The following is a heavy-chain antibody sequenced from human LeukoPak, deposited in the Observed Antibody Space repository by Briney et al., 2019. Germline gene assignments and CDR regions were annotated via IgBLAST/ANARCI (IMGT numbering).Heavy chain of an antibody. CDR1: GFTFTGYY. J-gene: IGHJ4*02. D-gene: IGHD2-21*02. CDR2: INPHSGGT. CDR3: VREGNELLSKIFDY. Sequence: VSVKVSCKASGFTFTGYYIHWVRQAPGQGLEWMGYINPHSGGTNSPQKFQGRVTMTTDTSISAAYMALSSLISDHTAMYYCVREGNELLSKIFDYWGQGTLVTLSS. V-gene: IGHV1-2*02.